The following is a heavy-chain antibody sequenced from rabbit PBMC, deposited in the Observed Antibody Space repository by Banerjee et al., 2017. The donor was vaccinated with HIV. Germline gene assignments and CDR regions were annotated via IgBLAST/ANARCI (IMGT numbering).Heavy chain of an antibody. CDR3: ARDLAGVIGWNFNL. D-gene: IGHD4-1*01. Sequence: QSLEESGGGLVQPGASLTLTCKASGFTLSSFVMCWVRQAPGKGLEWIACIDFGSSGSTWYASWVNGRFTISKTSSTVDLKMTSLTAADTATYFCARDLAGVIGWNFNLWGQGTLVTVS. V-gene: IGHV1S40*01. CDR1: GFTLSSFV. CDR2: IDFGSSGST. J-gene: IGHJ4*01.